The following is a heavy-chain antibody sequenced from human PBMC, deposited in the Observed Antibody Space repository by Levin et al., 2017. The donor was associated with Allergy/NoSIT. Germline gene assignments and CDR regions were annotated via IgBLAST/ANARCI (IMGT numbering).Heavy chain of an antibody. CDR2: IVPKFGTA. Sequence: GASVKVSCKASGGTFSTYGISWVRQAPGQGLECMGGIVPKFGTANYAQKFQGRVTITADKSTSTAYMELSSLRSEDTAVYYCAGGSPCGSYYALDCWFDAWGQGTLVTVSS. J-gene: IGHJ5*02. CDR1: GGTFSTYG. V-gene: IGHV1-69*06. CDR3: AGGSPCGSYYALDCWFDA. D-gene: IGHD1-26*01.